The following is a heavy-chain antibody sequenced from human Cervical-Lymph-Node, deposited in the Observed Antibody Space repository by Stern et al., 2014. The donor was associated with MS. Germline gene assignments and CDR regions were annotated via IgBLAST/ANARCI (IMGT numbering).Heavy chain of an antibody. Sequence: QLVESGGGLVQPGRSLRLSCRASQITFDDYGFHWVRQVPGKGLEWVAGIGWNSDTKVYADSVKGRFTISRDNARDSLYLQMNNLTPDDTALYYCAKSYSSSWSGWIDSWGQGILVTVSS. CDR3: AKSYSSSWSGWIDS. CDR2: IGWNSDTK. D-gene: IGHD6-13*01. V-gene: IGHV3-9*01. J-gene: IGHJ5*01. CDR1: QITFDDYG.